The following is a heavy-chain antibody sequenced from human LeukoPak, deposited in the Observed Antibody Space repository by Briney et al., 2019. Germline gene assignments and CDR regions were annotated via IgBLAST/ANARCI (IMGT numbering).Heavy chain of an antibody. V-gene: IGHV3-23*01. D-gene: IGHD5-12*01. CDR1: GFSFNNYA. CDR2: IIGSSGST. J-gene: IGHJ4*02. Sequence: GGSLGLSCVASGFSFNNYAMNWVRQAPGKGLEWVSLIIGSSGSTFYADSVKGRFTISRDKSKNTLYLQMNSLRAEDTAVYYCAKGAYDYIEIAYFDYWGQGSLVTVSS. CDR3: AKGAYDYIEIAYFDY.